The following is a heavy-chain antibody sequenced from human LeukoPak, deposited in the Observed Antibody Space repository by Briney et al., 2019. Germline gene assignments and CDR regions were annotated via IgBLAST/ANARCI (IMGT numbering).Heavy chain of an antibody. Sequence: PSETLSLTCAVYGGSFSGYYWSWIRQPPGKGLEWIGEINHSGSTNYNPSLKSRVTISVDTSKNQFSLKLSSVTAADTAVYYCARGYCSGTNCYTMTGVAFDIWGQGTMVTVSS. J-gene: IGHJ3*02. V-gene: IGHV4-34*01. CDR2: INHSGST. CDR1: GGSFSGYY. D-gene: IGHD2-2*02. CDR3: ARGYCSGTNCYTMTGVAFDI.